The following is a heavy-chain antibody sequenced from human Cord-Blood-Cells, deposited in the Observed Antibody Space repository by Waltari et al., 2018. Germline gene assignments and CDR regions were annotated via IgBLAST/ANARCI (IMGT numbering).Heavy chain of an antibody. D-gene: IGHD1-7*01. Sequence: QVQLVESGGGVVQPGGSLSLSCAASGFTFSSYGMPWVRQAPGKGLDWVAFIRYDGSNKYYADSVKGRFTISRDNSKNTLYLQMNSLRAEDTAVYYCAKDSRKANWNYAGDAFDIWGQGTMVTVSS. J-gene: IGHJ3*02. CDR1: GFTFSSYG. CDR2: IRYDGSNK. V-gene: IGHV3-30*02. CDR3: AKDSRKANWNYAGDAFDI.